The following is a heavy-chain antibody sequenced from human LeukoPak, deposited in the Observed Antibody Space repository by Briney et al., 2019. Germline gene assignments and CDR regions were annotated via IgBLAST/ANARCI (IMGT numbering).Heavy chain of an antibody. D-gene: IGHD3-22*01. CDR2: IYYSGST. J-gene: IGHJ5*02. CDR3: ARRDASSGYYYWFDP. Sequence: SETLSLTCTVSGGSISSSSYYWGWIRQPPGKGLEWIGSIYYSGSTYYNPSLKSRVTISVDTSKNQFSLKLSSVTAADTAVYYCARRDASSGYYYWFDPWGQGTLVTVSS. V-gene: IGHV4-39*01. CDR1: GGSISSSSYY.